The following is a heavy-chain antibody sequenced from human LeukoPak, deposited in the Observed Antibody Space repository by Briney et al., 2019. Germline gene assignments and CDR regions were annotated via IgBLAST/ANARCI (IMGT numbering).Heavy chain of an antibody. Sequence: GGSLRLSCAASGFSFRRYVMSWVRQTPEKGLEWVSAITGDGGGTNHADSVKGRFTIFRDNSKNTLYLQMNGLRAEDTAIYYCAKAHLATTIMIELDSWGQGTLVTVSS. D-gene: IGHD5-12*01. V-gene: IGHV3-23*01. CDR2: ITGDGGGT. CDR1: GFSFRRYV. J-gene: IGHJ4*02. CDR3: AKAHLATTIMIELDS.